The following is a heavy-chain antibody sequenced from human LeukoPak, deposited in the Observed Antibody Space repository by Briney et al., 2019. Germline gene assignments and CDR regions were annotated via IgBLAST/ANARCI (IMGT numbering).Heavy chain of an antibody. CDR3: ARIPYSSSWYQRFDP. J-gene: IGHJ5*02. V-gene: IGHV1-69*05. Sequence: SVKVSCKASGGTFSSYAINWVRQAPGQGLEWMGGIIPIFGTANYAQKFQGRVTITTDESTSTAYMELSSLRSEDTAVYYCARIPYSSSWYQRFDPWGQGTLVTVSS. D-gene: IGHD6-13*01. CDR1: GGTFSSYA. CDR2: IIPIFGTA.